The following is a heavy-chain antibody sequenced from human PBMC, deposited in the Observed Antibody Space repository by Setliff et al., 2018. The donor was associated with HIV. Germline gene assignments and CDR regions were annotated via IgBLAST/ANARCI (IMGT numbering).Heavy chain of an antibody. Sequence: GGSLRLSCAASGFSFSNAWMNWVRQAPGKGLEWVGRIKSKTDGGTTDYAAPVKGRCTISRDDSKNTVYLQMNSLRPEDTAMYYCARDPLVGAPDYFDYWGQGTLVTVSS. J-gene: IGHJ4*02. D-gene: IGHD1-26*01. CDR2: IKSKTDGGTT. CDR1: GFSFSNAW. V-gene: IGHV3-15*01. CDR3: ARDPLVGAPDYFDY.